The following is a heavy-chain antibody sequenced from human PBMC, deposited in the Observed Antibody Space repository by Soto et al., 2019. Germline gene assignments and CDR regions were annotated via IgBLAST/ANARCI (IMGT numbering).Heavy chain of an antibody. J-gene: IGHJ6*02. D-gene: IGHD2-15*01. CDR3: ARDGCSGGSCRYYYYYGMDV. CDR1: GFTFSSYS. V-gene: IGHV3-21*01. Sequence: PGGSLRLSCAASGFTFSSYSMNWVRQAPGKGLEWVSSISSSSSYIYYADSVKGRFTISRDHTKNSLYLQMNSLRAEDTAVYYCARDGCSGGSCRYYYYYGMDVWGQGTPVTVSS. CDR2: ISSSSSYI.